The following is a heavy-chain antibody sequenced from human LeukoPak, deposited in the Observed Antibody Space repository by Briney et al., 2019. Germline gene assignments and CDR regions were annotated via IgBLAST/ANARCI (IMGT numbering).Heavy chain of an antibody. V-gene: IGHV4-34*01. CDR3: AVHHSVFGGNSYAFDI. D-gene: IGHD4-23*01. CDR1: GGSFSGYY. CDR2: INHSGST. J-gene: IGHJ3*02. Sequence: SETLSLTCAVYGGSFSGYYWSWIRQPPGKGLEWIGEINHSGSTNYNPSLKSRVTISVDTSKNQFSLKLSSVTAADTAVYYCAVHHSVFGGNSYAFDIWGQGTMVTVSS.